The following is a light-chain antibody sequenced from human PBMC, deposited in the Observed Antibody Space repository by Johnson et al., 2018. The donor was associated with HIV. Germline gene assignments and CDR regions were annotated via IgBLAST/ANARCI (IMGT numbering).Light chain of an antibody. V-gene: IGLV1-51*02. CDR1: SSDMGHYA. CDR3: GTWDNSLGGFV. J-gene: IGLJ1*01. Sequence: HSVLTQPPSVSAAPGQKVTISCSGSSSDMGHYAVSWYQELPGTAPKLLIYENNKRPSGIPDRFSGSKSGTSATLGIAGLQTGDEADYYCGTWDNSLGGFVFGTGTKVTVL. CDR2: ENN.